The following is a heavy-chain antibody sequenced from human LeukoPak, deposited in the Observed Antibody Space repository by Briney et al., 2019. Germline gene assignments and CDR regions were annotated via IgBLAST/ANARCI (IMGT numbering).Heavy chain of an antibody. CDR2: ISSSSSYI. CDR3: ANGQIRGVFDY. D-gene: IGHD3-10*01. J-gene: IGHJ4*02. Sequence: GGSLRLSCAASGFTFSSYSMNWVRQAPGKGLEWVSYISSSSSYIYYADSVKGRFTISRDNSKNTLYLQMNSLRAEDTAVYYCANGQIRGVFDYWGQGTLVTVSS. V-gene: IGHV3-21*04. CDR1: GFTFSSYS.